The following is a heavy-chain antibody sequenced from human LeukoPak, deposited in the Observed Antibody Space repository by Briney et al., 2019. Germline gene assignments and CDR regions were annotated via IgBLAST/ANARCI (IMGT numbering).Heavy chain of an antibody. CDR3: ARAYSSSWYFNWFDP. D-gene: IGHD6-13*01. CDR1: GYSISSGYF. Sequence: SETLSPTCTVSGYSISSGYFWGWIRQPPGKGLEWIGTIYHSGSTYYNASLESRVTISVDTSKNQFSLKLSSVTAADTAVYYCARAYSSSWYFNWFDPWGQGTLVTVSS. J-gene: IGHJ5*02. CDR2: IYHSGST. V-gene: IGHV4-38-2*02.